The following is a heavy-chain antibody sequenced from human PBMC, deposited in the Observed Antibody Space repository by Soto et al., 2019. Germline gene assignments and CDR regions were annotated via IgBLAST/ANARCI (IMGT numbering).Heavy chain of an antibody. CDR2: IYHSGLT. CDR1: GASISTTSNW. Sequence: QVQLQESGPGLVTPSGTLFLACTVSGASISTTSNWWIWVRQPPGKGLQWIGEIYHSGLTNYNPSLKSRVTMSIDTSTNQFSLSLNSVTAAETAISYCTKGNVATFEIWGQGTLATVSS. D-gene: IGHD2-21*01. V-gene: IGHV4-4*02. CDR3: TKGNVATFEI. J-gene: IGHJ4*02.